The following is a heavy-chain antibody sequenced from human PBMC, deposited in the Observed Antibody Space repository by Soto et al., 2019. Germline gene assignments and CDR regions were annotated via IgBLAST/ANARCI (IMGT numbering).Heavy chain of an antibody. V-gene: IGHV4-59*01. CDR1: GGSIISDY. CDR3: ARVLSGSSLFDY. J-gene: IGHJ4*02. Sequence: SETLSLTCAVSGGSIISDYWSWIRQPPGKGLEWIGYISYSGSTNYNPSLKSLVTISVDTSKNQFSLNLSSVTAADTAVYYCARVLSGSSLFDYWGQGTLVTVSS. CDR2: ISYSGST. D-gene: IGHD1-26*01.